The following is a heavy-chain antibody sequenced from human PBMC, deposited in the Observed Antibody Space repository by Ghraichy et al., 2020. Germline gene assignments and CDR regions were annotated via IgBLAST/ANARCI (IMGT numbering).Heavy chain of an antibody. CDR3: SRLIDF. J-gene: IGHJ4*02. CDR1: GGSISGSGFY. CDR2: TYYSGHT. Sequence: SETRSLTCTVSGGSISGSGFYWGWIRQPPGKGLEYIGATYYSGHTYYTSSLKSRATISVDTSKNQFSLRLSSVTAADTAVYYCSRLIDFWGQGTLVTVSS. V-gene: IGHV4-39*01.